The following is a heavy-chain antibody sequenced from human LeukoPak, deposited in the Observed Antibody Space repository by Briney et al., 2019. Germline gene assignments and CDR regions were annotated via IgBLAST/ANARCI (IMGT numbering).Heavy chain of an antibody. CDR1: GFAFDDFA. D-gene: IGHD6-25*01. Sequence: GGSMRLSCTTSGFAFDDFAMSWVRQPAGKGLEWVGFIRRRAYGGAAEYASSVKGRFIIYSADSTGIAYLRMNSLKTEDTAVYYCSRSGLVDFDYWGQGSRVLVSP. V-gene: IGHV3-49*04. CDR2: IRRRAYGGAA. J-gene: IGHJ4*02. CDR3: SRSGLVDFDY.